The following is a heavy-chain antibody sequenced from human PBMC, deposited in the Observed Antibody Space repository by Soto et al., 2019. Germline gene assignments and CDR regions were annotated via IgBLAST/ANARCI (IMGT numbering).Heavy chain of an antibody. Sequence: GGSLRLSCAASGFTFSSYAMHWVRQAPGKGLEWVAVISYDGSNKYYADSVKGRFTISRDNSKNTLYLQMNSLRAEDTAVYYCARGYSYEDYWGQGTLVTVSS. CDR1: GFTFSSYA. D-gene: IGHD5-18*01. J-gene: IGHJ4*02. CDR2: ISYDGSNK. V-gene: IGHV3-30-3*01. CDR3: ARGYSYEDY.